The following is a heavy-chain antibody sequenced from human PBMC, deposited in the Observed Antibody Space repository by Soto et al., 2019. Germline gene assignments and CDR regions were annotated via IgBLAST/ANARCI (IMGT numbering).Heavy chain of an antibody. CDR2: ITPNGGST. Sequence: RLSCAASGFSFNNYGMTWVRQAPGKGLEWVSHITPNGGSTNYADSVKGRFTISRDNSKDMLFLQMNGLRVEDTAVYYCAKVRAVAGSSMNYWGQGTLVTVSS. CDR1: GFSFNNYG. D-gene: IGHD6-19*01. CDR3: AKVRAVAGSSMNY. V-gene: IGHV3-23*01. J-gene: IGHJ4*02.